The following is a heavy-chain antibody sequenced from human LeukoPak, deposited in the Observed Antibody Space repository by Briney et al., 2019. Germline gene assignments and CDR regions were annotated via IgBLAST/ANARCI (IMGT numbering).Heavy chain of an antibody. D-gene: IGHD1-26*01. Sequence: GASVKVSCKASGYTFTSYGISWVRQAPGQGLEWMGWISAYNGNTNYAQKLQGRVAMTTDTSTSTAYMELRSLRSDDTAVYYCARYSGSYLNYYYYYMDVWGKGTTVTISS. CDR2: ISAYNGNT. CDR1: GYTFTSYG. CDR3: ARYSGSYLNYYYYYMDV. V-gene: IGHV1-18*01. J-gene: IGHJ6*03.